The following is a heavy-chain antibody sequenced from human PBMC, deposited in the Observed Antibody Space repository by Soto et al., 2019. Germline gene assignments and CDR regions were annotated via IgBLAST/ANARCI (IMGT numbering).Heavy chain of an antibody. CDR2: ISYDGSNK. V-gene: IGHV3-30-3*01. CDR3: AKDPLDLVPAAFGMDV. J-gene: IGHJ6*02. Sequence: GGSLRLSCAASGFTFSSYAMHWVRQAPGKGLEWVAVISYDGSNKYYADSVKGRFTISRDNSKNTLYLQMNSLRAEDTAVYYCAKDPLDLVPAAFGMDVRGQGTTVTVSS. D-gene: IGHD2-2*01. CDR1: GFTFSSYA.